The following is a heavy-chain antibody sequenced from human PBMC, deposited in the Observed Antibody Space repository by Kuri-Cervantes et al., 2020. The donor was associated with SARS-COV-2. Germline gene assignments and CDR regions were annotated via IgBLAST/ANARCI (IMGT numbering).Heavy chain of an antibody. V-gene: IGHV3-23*01. Sequence: GESLKISCAASGFTFSTYAMSWVRQAPGKGLEWVSAISDSGGSTYYADSVKGRFTISRDNAKNSLYLQMNSLRAEDTAVYYCARALLLWFGELPSHWGQGTLVTVSS. D-gene: IGHD3-10*01. CDR2: ISDSGGST. J-gene: IGHJ4*02. CDR3: ARALLLWFGELPSH. CDR1: GFTFSTYA.